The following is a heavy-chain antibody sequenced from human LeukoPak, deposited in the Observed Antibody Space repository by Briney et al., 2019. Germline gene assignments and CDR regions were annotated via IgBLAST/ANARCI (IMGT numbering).Heavy chain of an antibody. J-gene: IGHJ4*02. CDR3: ARRYYHDRWGFDY. CDR2: INHSENS. V-gene: IGHV4-34*01. Sequence: PSETLSLTCVVYGGSFSGYYWNWIRQPPGRGLEWIGEINHSENSNSNPSLKSRVTMSVETSKRQFSLKLTSVTAADTAVYYCARRYYHDRWGFDYWGQGALVTVSS. D-gene: IGHD3-3*02. CDR1: GGSFSGYY.